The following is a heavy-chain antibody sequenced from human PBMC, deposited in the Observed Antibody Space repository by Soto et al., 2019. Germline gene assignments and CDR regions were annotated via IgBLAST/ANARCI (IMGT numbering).Heavy chain of an antibody. CDR2: INSDGSST. CDR1: GFTFSSYW. V-gene: IGHV3-74*01. J-gene: IGHJ3*02. CDR3: ARGDLYYDSRRDAFDI. D-gene: IGHD3-22*01. Sequence: EVQLVESGGGLVQPGGSLRLSCAASGFTFSSYWMHWVRQAPGKGLVWVSRINSDGSSTSYADSVKGRFTIPRDSAKNTLYLQMNSLRAEDTAVYYCARGDLYYDSRRDAFDIWGQGTMVTVSS.